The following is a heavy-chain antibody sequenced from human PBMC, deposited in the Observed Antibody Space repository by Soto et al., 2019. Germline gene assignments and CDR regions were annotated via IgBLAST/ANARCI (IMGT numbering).Heavy chain of an antibody. D-gene: IGHD2-15*01. CDR2: ISWNGASI. CDR1: GFIFDDYV. J-gene: IGHJ3*02. CDR3: AKAFVSRIQPPTPVTAFDM. V-gene: IGHV3-9*01. Sequence: EMQLVESGGDLVQPGRSLRLSCGGSGFIFDDYVMHWVRQARGKGLEWVSGISWNGASIGDVDSVKGRFTISRDNAKNSLYLQMNSLRPEDTALYYCAKAFVSRIQPPTPVTAFDMWGQGTMVTVSS.